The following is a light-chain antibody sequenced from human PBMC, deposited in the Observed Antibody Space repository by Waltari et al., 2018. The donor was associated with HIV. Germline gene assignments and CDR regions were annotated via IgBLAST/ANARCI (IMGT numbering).Light chain of an antibody. CDR1: ALAKRY. J-gene: IGLJ1*01. CDR2: DNT. V-gene: IGLV3-10*01. CDR3: YTTDSSVYLVV. Sequence: SYELPQPPSVSVSPGQTARITCAGDALAKRYAYWYQQNPGPAPELLIYDNTKRPSGIPDRFSGSNSGAMATLTISGAQLEDEADYYCYTTDSSVYLVVFGTGTKVTVL.